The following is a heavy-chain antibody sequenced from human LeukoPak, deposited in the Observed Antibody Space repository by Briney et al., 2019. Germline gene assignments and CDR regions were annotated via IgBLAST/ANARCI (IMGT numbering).Heavy chain of an antibody. CDR1: GFTVSNNY. D-gene: IGHD1-26*01. CDR3: ARGGSYLSAFDI. Sequence: GGSLRLSCAASGFTVSNNYMSWVRQAPGKGLEWVSIIYSGGSTFYADSVKGRFTISRDNYKNTLYLQMNTLRAEDTAVYYCARGGSYLSAFDIWGQGTMVTVSS. J-gene: IGHJ3*02. CDR2: IYSGGST. V-gene: IGHV3-53*01.